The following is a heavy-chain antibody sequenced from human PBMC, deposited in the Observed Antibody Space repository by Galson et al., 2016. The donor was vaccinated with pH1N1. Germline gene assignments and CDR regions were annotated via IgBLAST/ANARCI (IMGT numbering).Heavy chain of an antibody. CDR1: GFTFSSYA. V-gene: IGHV3-23*01. Sequence: SLRLSCAASGFTFSSYAMSWVRQAPGKGLEWVSGISGSGDSTFYANSVKGRFTISRDSSKSTLYLQMNSLRAEDTAVYYCAKGDGGSCYSVVDYWGRGTLVTVSS. CDR3: AKGDGGSCYSVVDY. J-gene: IGHJ4*02. D-gene: IGHD2-15*01. CDR2: ISGSGDST.